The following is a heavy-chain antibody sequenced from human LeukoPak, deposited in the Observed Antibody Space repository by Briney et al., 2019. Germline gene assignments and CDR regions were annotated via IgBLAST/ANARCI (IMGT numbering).Heavy chain of an antibody. J-gene: IGHJ3*01. D-gene: IGHD4-17*01. CDR2: IYYSGST. CDR3: ARGANYGDYGLDAFDV. CDR1: GGSISSYY. Sequence: SETLSLTCTVSGGSISSYYWSWIRQPPGKGLERIGYIYYSGSTNYNPSLKSRVTISVDTSKNQFSLKLTSVTAADTAVYHCARGANYGDYGLDAFDVWGQGTMVTVSS. V-gene: IGHV4-59*01.